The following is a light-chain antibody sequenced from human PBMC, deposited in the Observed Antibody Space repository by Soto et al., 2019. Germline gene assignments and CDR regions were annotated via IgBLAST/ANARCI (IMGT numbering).Light chain of an antibody. CDR1: QSVSSSY. CDR3: QQYGSSRT. Sequence: EIVLTQPPGTLSLSPGERATLSCRASQSVSSSYLAWYQQKPGQAPRLLIYGASSRATGIPDRFSGSGSGTDFTLTISRLEPEDFAVCYCQQYGSSRTFGQGTRLEIK. J-gene: IGKJ5*01. CDR2: GAS. V-gene: IGKV3-20*01.